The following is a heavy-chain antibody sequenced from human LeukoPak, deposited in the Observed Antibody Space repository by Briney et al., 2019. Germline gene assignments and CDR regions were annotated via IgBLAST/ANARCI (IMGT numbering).Heavy chain of an antibody. V-gene: IGHV1-18*01. CDR2: ISAYNGNT. CDR3: ARLYGDYRSALLPSPYFDY. J-gene: IGHJ4*02. D-gene: IGHD4-17*01. Sequence: EASVKVSCKASGYTFTSYGISWVRQAPGQGLEWMGWISAYNGNTNYAQKLQGRVTMTTDTSTSTAYMELRSLRSDDTAVYYCARLYGDYRSALLPSPYFDYWGQGTLVTVSS. CDR1: GYTFTSYG.